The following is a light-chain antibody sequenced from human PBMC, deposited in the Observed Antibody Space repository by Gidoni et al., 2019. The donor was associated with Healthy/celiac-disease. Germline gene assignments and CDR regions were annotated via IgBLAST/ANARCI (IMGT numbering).Light chain of an antibody. CDR1: QGIRND. J-gene: IGKJ2*01. CDR3: LQDYNYPRT. CDR2: AAS. V-gene: IGKV1-6*01. Sequence: AIQMTQSPSSLSASVGDRVTITCRASQGIRNDLGWYQQNPGKAPKILIYAASSLQSGVPSRFSGSGSGTDFTLTISSLQPEDFATYYCLQDYNYPRTFGQXTKLEIK.